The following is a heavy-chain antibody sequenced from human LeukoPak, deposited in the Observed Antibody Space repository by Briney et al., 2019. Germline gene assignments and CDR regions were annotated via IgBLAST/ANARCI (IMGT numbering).Heavy chain of an antibody. V-gene: IGHV1-18*01. CDR3: ARPKYSSGWYGYYFDY. CDR1: GYTFTSYG. CDR2: ISGYNGNT. D-gene: IGHD6-19*01. Sequence: ASVKVSCKASGYTFTSYGISWVRQAPGQGLEWMGWISGYNGNTNYAQKLQGRVTMTTDTSTSTAYMELRSLRSDDTAVYYCARPKYSSGWYGYYFDYWGQGTLVTVSS. J-gene: IGHJ4*02.